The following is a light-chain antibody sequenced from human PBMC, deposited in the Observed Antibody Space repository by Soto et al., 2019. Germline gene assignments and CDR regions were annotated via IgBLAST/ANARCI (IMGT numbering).Light chain of an antibody. CDR2: AAS. CDR1: QGIRND. Sequence: IQMTQSPSSLSASVGDRVTITCRASQGIRNDLGWYQQKPGKAPKLLIYAASSLQSGVPSTFSGSGSETEFTLNISSLQPDDFATYDCQQYSRYPFTFGPGTKGELK. V-gene: IGKV1-17*01. CDR3: QQYSRYPFT. J-gene: IGKJ3*01.